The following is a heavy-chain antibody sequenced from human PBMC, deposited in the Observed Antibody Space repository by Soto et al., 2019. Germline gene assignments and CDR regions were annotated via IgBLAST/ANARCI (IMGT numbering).Heavy chain of an antibody. V-gene: IGHV1-69*01. CDR1: GGTFSSYA. J-gene: IGHJ4*02. Sequence: QVQLVQSGAEVKKPGSSVKVSCKASGGTFSSYAISWVRQAPGQGLEWMGGIIPIFGTANYAQKFQGRVTITADESTSTAYMELSSLSSEDTAVYYCARVFYDSSGFSPFDYWGQGTLVTVSS. CDR3: ARVFYDSSGFSPFDY. D-gene: IGHD3-22*01. CDR2: IIPIFGTA.